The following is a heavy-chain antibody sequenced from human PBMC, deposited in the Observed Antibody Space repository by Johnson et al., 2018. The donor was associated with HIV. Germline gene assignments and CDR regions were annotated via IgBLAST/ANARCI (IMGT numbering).Heavy chain of an antibody. CDR3: ANLAGSDAFDI. CDR2: ISEDGSNK. CDR1: GFTVSNNY. J-gene: IGHJ3*02. D-gene: IGHD3-10*01. V-gene: IGHV3-30-3*01. Sequence: QVHLVESGGGLIQPGGSLRLSCAASGFTVSNNYMHWVRRAPGKGLEWVAVISEDGSNKYYGASVKGRFTISRDNSKNTLYLQMNSLRAEDTAVYYCANLAGSDAFDIWGQGTMVTVSS.